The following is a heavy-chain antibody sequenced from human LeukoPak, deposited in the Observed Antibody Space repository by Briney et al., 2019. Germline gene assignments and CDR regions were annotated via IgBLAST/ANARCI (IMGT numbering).Heavy chain of an antibody. CDR1: GGTFSSYA. V-gene: IGHV1-69*04. D-gene: IGHD2-21*02. Sequence: GASVKVPCKASGGTFSSYAISWVRQAPGQGLEWMGRIIPIFGIANYAQKFQGRVTITADKSTSTAYMELSSLRSEDTAVYYCARDNCGGDCYSTYYYYYGMDVWGQGTTVTVSS. CDR3: ARDNCGGDCYSTYYYYYGMDV. CDR2: IIPIFGIA. J-gene: IGHJ6*02.